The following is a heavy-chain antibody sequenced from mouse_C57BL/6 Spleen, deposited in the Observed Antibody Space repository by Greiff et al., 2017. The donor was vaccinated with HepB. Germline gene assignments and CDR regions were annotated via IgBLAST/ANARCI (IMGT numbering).Heavy chain of an antibody. D-gene: IGHD1-1*01. J-gene: IGHJ2*01. Sequence: VKLMESGAELVRPGASVTLSCKASGYTFTDYEMHWVKQTPVHGLEWIGAIDPETGGTAYNQKFKGKAILTADKSSSTAYMELRSLTSEDSAVYYCTRTGYYGSSYFDYWGQGTTLTVSS. CDR2: IDPETGGT. CDR3: TRTGYYGSSYFDY. V-gene: IGHV1-15*01. CDR1: GYTFTDYE.